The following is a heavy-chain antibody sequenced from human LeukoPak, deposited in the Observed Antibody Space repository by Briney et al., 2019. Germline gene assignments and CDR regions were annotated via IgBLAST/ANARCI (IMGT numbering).Heavy chain of an antibody. J-gene: IGHJ4*02. CDR2: IRSKAYGGTT. CDR3: IRDPTHPPGH. Sequence: GGSLRLSCTASGFTFGDYAMSWVRRAPGKGLEWVGFIRSKAYGGTTEYAASVKGRFTISRDDSKSIAYLQMNSLKTEDTAVYYCIRDPTHPPGHWGQGTLVTVSS. V-gene: IGHV3-49*04. CDR1: GFTFGDYA.